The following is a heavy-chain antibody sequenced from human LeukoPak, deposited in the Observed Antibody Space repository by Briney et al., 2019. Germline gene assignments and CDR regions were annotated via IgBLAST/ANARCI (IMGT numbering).Heavy chain of an antibody. CDR2: ISHSGST. CDR3: AGSSPLRYYYYYGMDV. D-gene: IGHD6-13*01. CDR1: GGSFSGYY. Sequence: SETLSLTCAVYGGSFSGYYWSWIRQPPGKGLEWIGEISHSGSTNYNPSLKSRVTISVDTSKNQFSLKLSSVTAADTAVYYCAGSSPLRYYYYYGMDVWGKGTTVTVSS. V-gene: IGHV4-34*01. J-gene: IGHJ6*04.